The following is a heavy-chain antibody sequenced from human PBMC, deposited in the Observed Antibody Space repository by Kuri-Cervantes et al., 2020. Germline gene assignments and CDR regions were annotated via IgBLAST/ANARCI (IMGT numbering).Heavy chain of an antibody. V-gene: IGHV3-30*18. CDR2: ISYDGSNK. J-gene: IGHJ6*01. Sequence: GGSLRLSCAASGFTFSSYGMHWVRQAPGKGLEWVAVISYDGSNKYYADSVKGRFTISRDNSKNTLYLQMNSLRAEDTAVYYCAKDYTPITMVRGVIPFYGMDVWGQGTTVTCSS. CDR3: AKDYTPITMVRGVIPFYGMDV. CDR1: GFTFSSYG. D-gene: IGHD3-10*01.